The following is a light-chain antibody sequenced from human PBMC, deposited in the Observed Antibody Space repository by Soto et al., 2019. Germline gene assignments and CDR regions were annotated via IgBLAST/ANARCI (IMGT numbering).Light chain of an antibody. Sequence: EIVMTQSPATLSVSPGERATLSCRASQSVSSNLAWYQQKPGQAPRLLIYGASARATGIPARFSGSGSGKEFTLIISSLQSEDFAVYYCQQYYSWPRTFGQGTKVEIK. CDR3: QQYYSWPRT. CDR2: GAS. V-gene: IGKV3-15*01. J-gene: IGKJ1*01. CDR1: QSVSSN.